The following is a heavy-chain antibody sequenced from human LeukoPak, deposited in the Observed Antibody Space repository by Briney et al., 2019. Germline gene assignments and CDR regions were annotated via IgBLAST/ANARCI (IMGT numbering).Heavy chain of an antibody. CDR3: ARVPYDILTGYYSSFDY. Sequence: GASVKVSCKASGYTFTCYYMHWVRQAPGKGLEWMGWLNPNSGNTGYAQKFQGRVTMTRDTSISTAYMELSRLRSDDTAVYYCARVPYDILTGYYSSFDYWGQGTLVTVSS. J-gene: IGHJ4*02. CDR1: GYTFTCYY. V-gene: IGHV1-2*02. D-gene: IGHD3-9*01. CDR2: LNPNSGNT.